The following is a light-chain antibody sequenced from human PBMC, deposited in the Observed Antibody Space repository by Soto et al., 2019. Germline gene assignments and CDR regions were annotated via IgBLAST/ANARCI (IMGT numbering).Light chain of an antibody. CDR3: PTWATDAV. J-gene: IGLJ3*02. V-gene: IGLV4-69*01. CDR2: VNSDGSH. CDR1: SGHTNYA. Sequence: QPVLTQSPSASASLGASVKLTCTLSSGHTNYAIAWHQQQPEKVPRYLMKVNSDGSHTKGDGIPDRFSGSSSGAERYLTISSLQSDDEADYYCPTWATDAVFGGGTKVTVL.